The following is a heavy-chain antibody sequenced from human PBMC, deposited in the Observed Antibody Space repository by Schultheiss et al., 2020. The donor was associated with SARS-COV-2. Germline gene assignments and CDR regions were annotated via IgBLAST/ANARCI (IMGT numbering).Heavy chain of an antibody. D-gene: IGHD3-22*01. Sequence: SETLSLTCAVSGYSISSGYYWGWIRQPPGKGLEWIGYIYHSGSTYYNPSLKSRVTISVDTSKNQFSLKLSSVTAADTAVYYCARVHYYVGDWFDPWSQGTLVTVSS. J-gene: IGHJ5*02. V-gene: IGHV4-38-2*01. CDR1: GYSISSGYY. CDR3: ARVHYYVGDWFDP. CDR2: IYHSGST.